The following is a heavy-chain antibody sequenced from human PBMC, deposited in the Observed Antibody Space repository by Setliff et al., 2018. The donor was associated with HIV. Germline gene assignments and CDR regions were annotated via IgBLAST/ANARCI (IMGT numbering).Heavy chain of an antibody. J-gene: IGHJ4*02. CDR2: IYYSGNT. V-gene: IGHV4-59*01. CDR3: ARERPPMEGWGDHFDH. CDR1: RDSIKNYY. D-gene: IGHD3-3*01. Sequence: SETLSLTCTVSRDSIKNYYWNWIRQPPGKGLEWIRKIYYSGNTFYNSSLKSRVSISVDTSKNQFSLRLRSVTAADTAIYYCARERPPMEGWGDHFDHWGQGTLVTVSS.